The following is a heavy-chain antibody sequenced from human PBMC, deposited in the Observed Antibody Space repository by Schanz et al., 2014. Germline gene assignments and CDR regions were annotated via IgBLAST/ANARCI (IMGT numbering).Heavy chain of an antibody. CDR2: IDGKSTTV. CDR1: GFSFSSYS. J-gene: IGHJ4*02. V-gene: IGHV3-48*01. Sequence: EADLVESGGGLIQRGESLRLSCSASGFSFSSYSMNWVRQAPGKGLEWLSYIDGKSTTVYYADSVEGRFTISRDNSRITLYLQMNSLRTEDTAVYYCASPSGYSDYGTYFDFWGQGTLVTVSS. CDR3: ASPSGYSDYGTYFDF. D-gene: IGHD5-12*01.